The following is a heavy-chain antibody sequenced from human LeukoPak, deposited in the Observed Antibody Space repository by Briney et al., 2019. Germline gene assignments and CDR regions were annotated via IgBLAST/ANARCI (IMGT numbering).Heavy chain of an antibody. D-gene: IGHD4-17*01. CDR2: IYHSGST. J-gene: IGHJ4*02. Sequence: SQTLSLTCAVSGGSIRSGGYSWSWIRQPPGKGLEWIGYIYHSGSTYYNPSLKSRVTISVDRSKNQFSLKLSSVTAADTAVYYCARLRKGDDYGDYRLDYWGQGTLVTVSS. V-gene: IGHV4-30-2*01. CDR1: GGSIRSGGYS. CDR3: ARLRKGDDYGDYRLDY.